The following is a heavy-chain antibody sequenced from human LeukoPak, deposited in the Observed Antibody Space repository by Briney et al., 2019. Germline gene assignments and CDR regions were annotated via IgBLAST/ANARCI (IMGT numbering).Heavy chain of an antibody. D-gene: IGHD3-10*01. Sequence: PGGSLRLSCAASGFTFSSYAMSWVRQAPGKGLEWVSAISGSGGSTYYADSVKGRFTISRDHSKNPLYLQMNSLRAGDTAVYYCAKDLGHFGPSYMDVWGKGTTVTVSS. J-gene: IGHJ6*03. CDR2: ISGSGGST. V-gene: IGHV3-23*01. CDR1: GFTFSSYA. CDR3: AKDLGHFGPSYMDV.